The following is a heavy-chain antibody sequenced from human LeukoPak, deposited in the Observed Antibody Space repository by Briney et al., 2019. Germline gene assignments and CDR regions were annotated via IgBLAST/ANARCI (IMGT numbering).Heavy chain of an antibody. CDR2: IKTDGSDR. J-gene: IGHJ4*02. CDR3: IRDFLTVTTNDY. CDR1: GFRFSDYW. D-gene: IGHD4-11*01. Sequence: GGSLRLSCVVSGFRFSDYWMHWVRKAPGKGLVWVSGIKTDGSDRRYADFVAGRFTISRDNAKNTLFLQMNSLRAEDTAVYYCIRDFLTVTTNDYWGQGTLVTVSS. V-gene: IGHV3-74*01.